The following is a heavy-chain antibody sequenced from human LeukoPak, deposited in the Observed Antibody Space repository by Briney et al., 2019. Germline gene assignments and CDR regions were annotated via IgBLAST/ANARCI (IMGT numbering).Heavy chain of an antibody. V-gene: IGHV3-15*05. J-gene: IGHJ4*02. CDR2: IKSKTDVAPI. CDR1: GFTFTVAW. D-gene: IGHD6-13*01. CDR3: VWSSSWEKRYYLDY. Sequence: GGSLRLSCAASGFTFTVAWMSWVRQAPGKGLEWLGRIKSKTDVAPIDYAAPVKGRFTISRDDSKNTVYLQMNTVKTEDTAVYYCVWSSSWEKRYYLDYWGQGTLVTVSS.